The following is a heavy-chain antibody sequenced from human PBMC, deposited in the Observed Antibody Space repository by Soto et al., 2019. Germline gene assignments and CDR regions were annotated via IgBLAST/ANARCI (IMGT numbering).Heavy chain of an antibody. V-gene: IGHV3-49*03. D-gene: IGHD3-3*01. CDR2: IRSRAYGGTT. J-gene: IGHJ6*02. Sequence: PGGSLRLSCTASGFTFGDYAMSWFRQAPGKGLEWVGVIRSRAYGGTTEYAASVKGRFTISRDDSKSIAYLQMNSLKTEDKAVYHCNRATYYDCWSGYYGPYGMDVWGQGTRVTVS. CDR1: GFTFGDYA. CDR3: NRATYYDCWSGYYGPYGMDV.